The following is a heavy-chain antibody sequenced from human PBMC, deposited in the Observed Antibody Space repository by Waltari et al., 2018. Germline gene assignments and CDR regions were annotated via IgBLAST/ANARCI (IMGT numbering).Heavy chain of an antibody. V-gene: IGHV5-10-1*03. CDR2: IDPSDSYP. D-gene: IGHD6-13*01. Sequence: EVQLVQSGAEVKKPGESLRISCKGSGYNFVNYWITWVRQMPGKGLEWMGTIDPSDSYPNDSPSCRGRVAISVDKSISTAYLQWNSLKASDTAIYYCARLFLSSSSWSHYFDYWGQGTLVTVSS. J-gene: IGHJ4*02. CDR1: GYNFVNYW. CDR3: ARLFLSSSSWSHYFDY.